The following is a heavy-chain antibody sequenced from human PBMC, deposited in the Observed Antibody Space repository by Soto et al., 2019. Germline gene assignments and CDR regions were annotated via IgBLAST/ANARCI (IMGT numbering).Heavy chain of an antibody. J-gene: IGHJ4*02. D-gene: IGHD5-18*01. Sequence: QVQLQESGPGLVKPSQTLSLTCTVSGGSISSGDYYWSWIRQPPGKGLEWIGYIFYSGSTYYNPSLKSRVTMSVDTSKNQFSLKLSSVTAADTAVYYCARVQGGGGAMVHNYWGQGTLVTVSS. CDR3: ARVQGGGGAMVHNY. CDR1: GGSISSGDYY. CDR2: IFYSGST. V-gene: IGHV4-30-4*01.